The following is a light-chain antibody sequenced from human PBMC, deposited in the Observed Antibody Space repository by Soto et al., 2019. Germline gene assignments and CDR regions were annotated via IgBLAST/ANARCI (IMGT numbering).Light chain of an antibody. V-gene: IGKV3-20*01. CDR2: GAP. CDR1: QSVSNNY. CDR3: QQYGSAPST. J-gene: IGKJ1*01. Sequence: EIVLTQSPGPLSLSTGERATLSCRASQSVSNNYLAWYQQKPGQAPRLLIYGAPSRATGIPDRFSGSGSGTDFTLTISRLQPEDFAVYFCQQYGSAPSTFGQGTKVDIK.